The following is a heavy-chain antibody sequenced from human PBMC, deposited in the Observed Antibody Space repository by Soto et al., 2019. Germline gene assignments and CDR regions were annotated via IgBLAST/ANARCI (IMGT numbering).Heavy chain of an antibody. V-gene: IGHV1-58*01. CDR1: GFTFTSSA. CDR3: AADQGYCSGGSCYSGFDY. CDR2: IVVGSGNT. J-gene: IGHJ4*02. Sequence: QMQLVQSGPEVKKPGTSVKVSCKASGFTFTSSAVQWVRQARGQRLEWIGWIVVGSGNTNYAQKFQERVTITRDMSTSTAYMELSSLRSEDTAAYYCAADQGYCSGGSCYSGFDYWGQGTLVTVSS. D-gene: IGHD2-15*01.